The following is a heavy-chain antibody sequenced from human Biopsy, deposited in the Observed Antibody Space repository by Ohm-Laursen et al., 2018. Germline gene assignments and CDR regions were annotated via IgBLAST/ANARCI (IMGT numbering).Heavy chain of an antibody. J-gene: IGHJ4*02. D-gene: IGHD6-19*01. CDR2: INAKTGDT. CDR1: GYTFTGYH. CDR3: ALQSVAQMKNFDY. V-gene: IGHV1-2*02. Sequence: GASVKVSCKTSGYTFTGYHVHWVRQAPGQGLEWMGWINAKTGDTNYAQKFQGRVTMTKNTSMSTAYMEMSRLRSDDTAVYYCALQSVAQMKNFDYWGQGTLVTVSS.